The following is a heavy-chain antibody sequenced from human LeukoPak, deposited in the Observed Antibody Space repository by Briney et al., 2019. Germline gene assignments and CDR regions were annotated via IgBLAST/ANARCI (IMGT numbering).Heavy chain of an antibody. J-gene: IGHJ6*02. CDR3: VRARTVRDPYYYYGMDV. CDR2: TYYRSKWYN. CDR1: GDSVSSNSAA. Sequence: SQTISLTCAISGDSVSSNSAAWNWIRQSPSRGLEWLGRTYYRSKWYNDYAVSVKSRITNNPDTSKNQFSLQLNSVTPEDTAVYYCVRARTVRDPYYYYGMDVWGQGTTVTVSS. D-gene: IGHD1-1*01. V-gene: IGHV6-1*01.